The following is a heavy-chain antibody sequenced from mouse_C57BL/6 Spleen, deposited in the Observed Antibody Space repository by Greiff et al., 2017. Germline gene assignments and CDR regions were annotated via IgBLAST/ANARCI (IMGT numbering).Heavy chain of an antibody. CDR1: GFTFTDYG. CDR2: ISPGSSTI. CDR3: ARLGDGDCVEAMDY. Sequence: DVLLVQSGGGLVKPGASLKLSCAASGFTFTDYGMHWVRQAPEQGLEWVGYISPGSSTIYYADTVKGRFTIDRENAWNTLFLQMTSLRSEDTAMYYGARLGDGDCVEAMDYWGQGTTVTVSS. D-gene: IGHD2-13*01. V-gene: IGHV5-17*01. J-gene: IGHJ4*01.